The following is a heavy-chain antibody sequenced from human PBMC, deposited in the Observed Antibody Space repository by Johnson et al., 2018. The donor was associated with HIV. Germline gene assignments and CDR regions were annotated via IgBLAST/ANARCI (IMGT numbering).Heavy chain of an antibody. V-gene: IGHV3-53*01. CDR3: GRESTGAGTAFDI. CDR2: IYSGGST. Sequence: EVQLVESGGGLIQPGGSLRLSCAASGFTVSSNYMSWVRQAPGKGLEWVSVIYSGGSTYYADSVKGRFTISRDNAQDSLYLQMNSLRVDDTAVYYCGRESTGAGTAFDIWGQGTMVTVSS. CDR1: GFTVSSNY. J-gene: IGHJ3*02. D-gene: IGHD2-8*02.